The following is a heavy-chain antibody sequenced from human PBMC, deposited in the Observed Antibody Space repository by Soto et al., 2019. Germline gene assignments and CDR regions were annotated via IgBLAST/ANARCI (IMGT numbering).Heavy chain of an antibody. Sequence: ASLLGSCKPSAHNFTGYGNSWVRQALGQGLEWMGWISAYNGNTNYVQKFQGRVTMTTDTSTSTAYMELRSLRSDDTAVYYCARDLWTGKDRNFDYWGQGTLVTVSS. CDR3: ARDLWTGKDRNFDY. J-gene: IGHJ4*02. V-gene: IGHV1-18*04. D-gene: IGHD3-3*01. CDR1: AHNFTGYG. CDR2: ISAYNGNT.